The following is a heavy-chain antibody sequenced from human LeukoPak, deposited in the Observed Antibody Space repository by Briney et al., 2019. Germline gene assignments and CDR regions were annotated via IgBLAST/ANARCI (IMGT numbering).Heavy chain of an antibody. CDR2: IYHSGST. J-gene: IGHJ4*02. CDR3: ARRSFVGATDYFDY. Sequence: PSETLSLTCAVSGGSISSSNWWSWVRQPPGKGLEWIGEIYHSGSTNYNPSLKSRVTISVDKSKNQFSLKLSSVTAADTAVYYCARRSFVGATDYFDYWGQGTLVTVSS. D-gene: IGHD1-26*01. V-gene: IGHV4-4*02. CDR1: GGSISSSNW.